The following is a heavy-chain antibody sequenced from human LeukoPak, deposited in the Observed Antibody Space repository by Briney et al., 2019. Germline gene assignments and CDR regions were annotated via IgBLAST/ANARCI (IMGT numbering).Heavy chain of an antibody. J-gene: IGHJ6*02. CDR2: ISGSGGST. D-gene: IGHD3-22*01. Sequence: GGSLRLSCAASGVTFSSDDVSWVRQAPGKGLEWVSAISGSGGSTYYADSVKGRFTISRDNSKNTLYLQMNSLRAEDMAAYYCAKVSRRSMIVVNAMDVWGQGTTVTVSS. CDR3: AKVSRRSMIVVNAMDV. V-gene: IGHV3-23*01. CDR1: GVTFSSDD.